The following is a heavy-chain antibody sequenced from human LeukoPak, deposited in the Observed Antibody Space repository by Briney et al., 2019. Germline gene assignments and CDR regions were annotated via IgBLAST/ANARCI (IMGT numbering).Heavy chain of an antibody. Sequence: PGGSLRLSCAASGFTFSSYGMHWVRQAPGKGLEWVAFIRYDGSNKYYVDSVKGRFTISRDNSKNTLYLQMNSLRAEDTAVYYCAKGYGEDFDYWGQGTLVTVSS. V-gene: IGHV3-30*02. D-gene: IGHD5-18*01. CDR1: GFTFSSYG. CDR3: AKGYGEDFDY. J-gene: IGHJ4*02. CDR2: IRYDGSNK.